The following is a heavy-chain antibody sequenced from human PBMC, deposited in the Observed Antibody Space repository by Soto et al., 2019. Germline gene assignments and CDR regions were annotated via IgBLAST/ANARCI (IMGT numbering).Heavy chain of an antibody. J-gene: IGHJ4*02. V-gene: IGHV1-69*08. Sequence: QVQLVQSGAEVKKPGSSVKVSCKASGGTFSSYTISWVRQAPGQGLEWMGRIIPILGIANYAQKFQGRVTITADKSTSTAYMELSSLRSEDTAVYYCAREEYYYGSGSFFTGWRQGTLVTVSS. D-gene: IGHD3-10*01. CDR2: IIPILGIA. CDR1: GGTFSSYT. CDR3: AREEYYYGSGSFFTG.